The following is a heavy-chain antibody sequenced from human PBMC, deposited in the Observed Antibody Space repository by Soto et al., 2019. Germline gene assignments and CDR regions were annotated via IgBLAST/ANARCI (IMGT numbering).Heavy chain of an antibody. J-gene: IGHJ6*02. CDR3: AKVSLDCSSTRCLTSEDYYFYYGMDV. CDR2: TFYTGST. CDR1: GGSIRSYY. D-gene: IGHD2-2*01. V-gene: IGHV4-59*01. Sequence: QVQLQESGPGLVRPSETLSLTCTVSGGSIRSYYWTWIRQPPGKGLEFIGYTFYTGSTNYNPSFTSRVTISVDTAKNQVSLRLSSVTAADTAVYYCAKVSLDCSSTRCLTSEDYYFYYGMDVWGQGTTVAVSS.